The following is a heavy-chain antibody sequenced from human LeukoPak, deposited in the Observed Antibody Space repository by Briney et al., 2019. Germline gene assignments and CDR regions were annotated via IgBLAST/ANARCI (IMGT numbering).Heavy chain of an antibody. Sequence: GGSLRLSCAASGFTVSSNYMSWVRQAPGKGLEWVAVIWYDGSNKYYADSVKGRFTISRDNSKNTLYLQMNSLRAEDTAVYYCARWVFWTYYFDYWGQGTLVTVSS. J-gene: IGHJ4*02. V-gene: IGHV3-33*08. CDR3: ARWVFWTYYFDY. CDR2: IWYDGSNK. CDR1: GFTVSSNY. D-gene: IGHD3/OR15-3a*01.